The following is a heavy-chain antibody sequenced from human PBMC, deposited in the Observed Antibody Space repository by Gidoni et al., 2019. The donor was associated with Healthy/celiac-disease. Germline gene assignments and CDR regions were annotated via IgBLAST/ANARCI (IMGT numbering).Heavy chain of an antibody. Sequence: QVQLQQWGAGLLKPSETLSLTCAVYVGSFSGYYWSWIRQPPGKGLEWIGEINHSGSTNYNPSLKSRVTISVDTSKNQFSPKLSSVTAADTAVYYCARGRGYCSSTSCYISYYYYYGMDVWGQGTTVTVSS. CDR2: INHSGST. D-gene: IGHD2-2*02. V-gene: IGHV4-34*01. J-gene: IGHJ6*02. CDR1: VGSFSGYY. CDR3: ARGRGYCSSTSCYISYYYYYGMDV.